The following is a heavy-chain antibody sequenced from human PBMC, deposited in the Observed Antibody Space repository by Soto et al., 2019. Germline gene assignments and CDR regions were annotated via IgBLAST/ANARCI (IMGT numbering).Heavy chain of an antibody. V-gene: IGHV1-69*13. CDR1: GGTFSSYA. Sequence: GASVKVPCKASGGTFSSYAISWVRQAPGQGLEWMGGIIPIFGTANYAQKFQGRVTITADESTSTAYMELSSLRSEDTAVYYCARSRRGVRGPPYNWFDPWGQGTQVTVSS. D-gene: IGHD3-10*01. J-gene: IGHJ5*02. CDR3: ARSRRGVRGPPYNWFDP. CDR2: IIPIFGTA.